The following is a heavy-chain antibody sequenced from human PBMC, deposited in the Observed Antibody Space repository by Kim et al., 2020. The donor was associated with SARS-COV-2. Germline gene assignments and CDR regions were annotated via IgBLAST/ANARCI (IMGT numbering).Heavy chain of an antibody. D-gene: IGHD3-10*01. J-gene: IGHJ4*01. Sequence: GGSLRLSCAASGFTFSSYGMHWVRQAPGKGLEWVAVISYDGSNKYYADPVKGRFTISRDNSKNTLYLQMNSLRAEDTAVYYCAKDGVRGGIATYYFDYWG. CDR1: GFTFSSYG. CDR3: AKDGVRGGIATYYFDY. CDR2: ISYDGSNK. V-gene: IGHV3-30*18.